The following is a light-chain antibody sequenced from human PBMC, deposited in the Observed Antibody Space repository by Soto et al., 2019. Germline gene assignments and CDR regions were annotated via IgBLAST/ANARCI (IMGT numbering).Light chain of an antibody. CDR1: NSDVGSYNY. CDR2: DVS. Sequence: QSALTQPRSVSGSPGQSVTISCTGTNSDVGSYNYVSWYQQHPGKAPKLMISDVSQRPSGVPDRFSGSKSGNTASLTISGLQAEDEADYYCGSWDSSLSAYVFGTGTKVTVL. CDR3: GSWDSSLSAYV. J-gene: IGLJ1*01. V-gene: IGLV2-11*01.